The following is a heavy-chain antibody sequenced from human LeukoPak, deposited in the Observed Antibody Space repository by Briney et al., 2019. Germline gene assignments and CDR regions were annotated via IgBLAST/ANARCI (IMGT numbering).Heavy chain of an antibody. CDR1: GFTFTSSA. D-gene: IGHD5-18*01. CDR2: IVVGSGNT. CDR3: AAGVGQLWLLLDY. J-gene: IGHJ4*02. V-gene: IGHV1-58*01. Sequence: SVKVSCKASGFTFTSSAVQWVRQARGQRLEWIGWIVVGSGNTNYAQKFQERVTITRDMSTSTANMELSSLRSEDTAVYYCAAGVGQLWLLLDYWGQGTLVTVSS.